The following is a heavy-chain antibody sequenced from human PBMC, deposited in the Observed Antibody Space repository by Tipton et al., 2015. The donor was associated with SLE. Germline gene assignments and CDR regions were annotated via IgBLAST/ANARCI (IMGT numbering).Heavy chain of an antibody. J-gene: IGHJ4*02. CDR2: IYYSGST. CDR3: ARVASVGLGRGQFDY. V-gene: IGHV4-59*12. CDR1: GGSISNYY. D-gene: IGHD1-26*01. Sequence: LRLSCSVSGGSISNYYWSWIRQPPGKGLEWLAYIYYSGSTNYNPSLKSRVTISVDTSKNQFSLKVSSVTAVDTAVYYCARVASVGLGRGQFDYWGQGTLVTVSS.